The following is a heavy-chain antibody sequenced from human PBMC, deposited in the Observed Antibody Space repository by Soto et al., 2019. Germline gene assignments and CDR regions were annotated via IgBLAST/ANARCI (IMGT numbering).Heavy chain of an antibody. CDR2: ISGSGGST. CDR3: AKRKSGYSYGSDY. D-gene: IGHD5-18*01. Sequence: EVQLLESGGGLVQPGGSLRLSCAASGFTFSSYAMSWVRQAPGKGLEWVSAISGSGGSTYYADSVKGRFTISRDNSKNTLYLQMISLRAEDTAVYYCAKRKSGYSYGSDYWGQGTLVTVSS. CDR1: GFTFSSYA. J-gene: IGHJ4*02. V-gene: IGHV3-23*01.